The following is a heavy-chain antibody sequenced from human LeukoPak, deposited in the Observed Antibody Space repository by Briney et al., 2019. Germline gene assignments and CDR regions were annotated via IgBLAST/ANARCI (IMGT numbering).Heavy chain of an antibody. J-gene: IGHJ4*02. CDR1: GYTFTSYG. V-gene: IGHV1-18*04. CDR2: ISAYNGNT. D-gene: IGHD6-13*01. Sequence: ASVKVSCKASGYTFTSYGISWVRQAPGQGLEWMGWISAYNGNTNYAQKLQGRVTMTTDTSTSTAYMELRSLRSDDTAVCYCAREGEYSSSWYGLFDYWGQGTLVTVSS. CDR3: AREGEYSSSWYGLFDY.